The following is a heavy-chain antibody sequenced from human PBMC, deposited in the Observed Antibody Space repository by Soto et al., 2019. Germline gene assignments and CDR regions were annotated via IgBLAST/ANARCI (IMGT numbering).Heavy chain of an antibody. Sequence: EVQLVESGGGLVQPGGSLRLSCAVSGFTFCRYWMHWFRQDPGNGLVWVSSINTDGTNTQYADSVRGRFTVSRDNAKNTVYLQMISLRSEDTAVYYCAMDLLWGQSDYWGQGTLVVVSS. CDR3: AMDLLWGQSDY. V-gene: IGHV3-74*03. J-gene: IGHJ4*02. CDR2: INTDGTNT. CDR1: GFTFCRYW. D-gene: IGHD3-16*01.